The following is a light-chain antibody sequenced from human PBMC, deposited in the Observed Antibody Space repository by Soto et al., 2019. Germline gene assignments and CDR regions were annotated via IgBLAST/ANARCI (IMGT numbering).Light chain of an antibody. CDR3: QLYDSSPSFT. Sequence: EIVLTQSPGTLSLSPGERATLSCRASQSVKNTYLAWYQQKPGQAPRLLIYGASSRATGVPDRFSGSGSGTDFTLTVSRLEPEDFAVYYCQLYDSSPSFTFGPGTKVEIK. CDR2: GAS. CDR1: QSVKNTY. V-gene: IGKV3-20*01. J-gene: IGKJ3*01.